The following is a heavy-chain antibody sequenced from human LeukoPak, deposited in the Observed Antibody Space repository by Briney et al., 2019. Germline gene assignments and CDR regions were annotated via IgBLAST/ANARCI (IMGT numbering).Heavy chain of an antibody. CDR3: AREGGYVFDY. V-gene: IGHV3-53*01. Sequence: PGGSLRLSCAASGFTVGSNYMSWVRQAPGKGLEWVSVIYSGGSTDYADSVKGRFTISRDNSKNTVYLQMNSLRPEDTAMYYCAREGGYVFDYWGQGTLVTVSS. CDR2: IYSGGST. J-gene: IGHJ4*02. CDR1: GFTVGSNY. D-gene: IGHD5-12*01.